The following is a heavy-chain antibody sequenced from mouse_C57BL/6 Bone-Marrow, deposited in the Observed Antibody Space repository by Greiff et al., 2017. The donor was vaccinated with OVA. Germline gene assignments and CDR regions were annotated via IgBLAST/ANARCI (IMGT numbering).Heavy chain of an antibody. Sequence: EVKVVESGGDLVKPGGSLKLSCAASGFTFSSYGMSWVRQTPDKRLEWVATISSGGSYTYYPDSVKGRFTISRDNAKNTLYLQMSSLKSEDTAMYYCARHDYCSSLYYFDYWGQGTTLTVSS. CDR1: GFTFSSYG. V-gene: IGHV5-6*01. CDR2: ISSGGSYT. D-gene: IGHD1-1*01. CDR3: ARHDYCSSLYYFDY. J-gene: IGHJ2*01.